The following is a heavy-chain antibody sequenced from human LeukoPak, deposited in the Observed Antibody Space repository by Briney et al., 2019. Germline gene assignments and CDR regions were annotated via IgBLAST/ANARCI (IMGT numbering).Heavy chain of an antibody. CDR3: ARYCSSTSCHSGAFDI. D-gene: IGHD2-2*01. CDR2: IYYSGST. J-gene: IGHJ3*02. Sequence: SETLSLTCTVSGGSISSSSYYWGWIRQPPGKGLEWIGSIYYSGSTYYNPSLQSRVTISVDTSKNQFSLKLSSVTAADTAVYYCARYCSSTSCHSGAFDIWGQGTMVTVSS. CDR1: GGSISSSSYY. V-gene: IGHV4-39*01.